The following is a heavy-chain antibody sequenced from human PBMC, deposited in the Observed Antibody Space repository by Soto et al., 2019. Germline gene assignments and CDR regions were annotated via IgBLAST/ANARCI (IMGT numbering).Heavy chain of an antibody. Sequence: GGSLRLSCAASGFSFSSYAMSWVRRAPGKGLEWVSAISGSGGSTYYADSVKGRCTISRDNSKNTLYLQMNSLRAEDTAVYYCAKVGCSGGSCYWYFDLWGRGTLVTVSS. CDR2: ISGSGGST. CDR3: AKVGCSGGSCYWYFDL. D-gene: IGHD2-15*01. J-gene: IGHJ2*01. V-gene: IGHV3-23*01. CDR1: GFSFSSYA.